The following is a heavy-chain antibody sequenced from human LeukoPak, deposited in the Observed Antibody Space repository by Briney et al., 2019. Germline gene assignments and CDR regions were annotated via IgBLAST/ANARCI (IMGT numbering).Heavy chain of an antibody. CDR2: IYYSGST. CDR3: ARAGIVVVIENNWFDP. V-gene: IGHV4-39*01. Sequence: SETLSLTCTVSGGSISSSSYYWGWIRQPPGKGLEWIGSIYYSGSTYYNPSLKSRVTISVDTSKNQFSLKLSSVTAADTAVYYCARAGIVVVIENNWFDPWGQGTLVTVSP. J-gene: IGHJ5*02. CDR1: GGSISSSSYY. D-gene: IGHD2-21*01.